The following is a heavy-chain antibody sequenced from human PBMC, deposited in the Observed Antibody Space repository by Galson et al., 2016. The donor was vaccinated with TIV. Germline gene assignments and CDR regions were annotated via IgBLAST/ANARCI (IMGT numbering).Heavy chain of an antibody. V-gene: IGHV6-1*01. CDR2: TYYRSKWYS. J-gene: IGHJ6*02. D-gene: IGHD1/OR15-1a*01. Sequence: CAISGDSVSTSRGVWNWIRQSPSRGLEWLGRTYYRSKWYSDCAPSVRSRIIFKPDASKNQFSLQLNSVTPEDTAIYYCTRRPLNKLNNFYYAMDGWGQGTTVTVSS. CDR3: TRRPLNKLNNFYYAMDG. CDR1: GDSVSTSRGV.